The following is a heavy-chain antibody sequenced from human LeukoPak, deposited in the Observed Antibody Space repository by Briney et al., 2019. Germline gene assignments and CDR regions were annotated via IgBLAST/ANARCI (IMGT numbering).Heavy chain of an antibody. V-gene: IGHV3-7*01. CDR2: IREDGSEK. CDR3: ARSSYHSSWTINNFHHYMDA. CDR1: GFTFSNYW. D-gene: IGHD3-22*01. Sequence: SGGSLRLSCAASGFTFSNYWMTWVRQAPGKGLEWVANIREDGSEKYYVDFVRGRFLISRDNAKNSVDLQMNSLRTEDTAVYYCARSSYHSSWTINNFHHYMDAWGTGNTVTVSS. J-gene: IGHJ6*03.